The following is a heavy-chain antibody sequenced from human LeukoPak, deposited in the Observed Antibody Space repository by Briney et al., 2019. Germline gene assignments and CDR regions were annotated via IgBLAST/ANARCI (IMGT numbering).Heavy chain of an antibody. J-gene: IGHJ4*02. V-gene: IGHV4-38-2*01. CDR1: GYSISSGYV. CDR2: SHYTGST. D-gene: IGHD6-19*01. Sequence: SETLSLTCAVSGYSISSGYVWGWIRQPPGKGLEWIGSSHYTGSTYYNPSLKSRLTISLDTSKNQLSQKLSSVTAADTAVYYCARRYSSDWFFDYWGQGTLVTVSS. CDR3: ARRYSSDWFFDY.